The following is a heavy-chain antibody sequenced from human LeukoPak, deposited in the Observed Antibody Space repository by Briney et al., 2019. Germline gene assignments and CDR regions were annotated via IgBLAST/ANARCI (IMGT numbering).Heavy chain of an antibody. CDR1: GFTFSSYA. D-gene: IGHD3-3*01. CDR2: ISYDGSNK. CDR3: AREAYYDFWSGYYLPHFDY. V-gene: IGHV3-30-3*01. Sequence: GGSLRLSCAASGFTFSSYAMHWVRQAPGKGLEWVAVISYDGSNKYYADSVKGRFTISRDNSKNTLYLQMNSLRAEDTAVYYCAREAYYDFWSGYYLPHFDYWGQGTLVTVSS. J-gene: IGHJ4*02.